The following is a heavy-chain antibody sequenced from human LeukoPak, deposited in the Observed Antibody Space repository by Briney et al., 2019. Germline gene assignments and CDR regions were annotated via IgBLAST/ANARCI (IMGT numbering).Heavy chain of an antibody. Sequence: ASVKVSCKASGYTFTSYGISWVRQAPGQGLEWIGWISAYNGNTNYAQKLQGRVTMTTDTSTSTAYMELRSLRCDDTAVYYCARGGGITMVRGALHWWGQGTLVTVSS. D-gene: IGHD3-10*01. CDR2: ISAYNGNT. V-gene: IGHV1-18*01. CDR3: ARGGGITMVRGALHW. CDR1: GYTFTSYG. J-gene: IGHJ4*02.